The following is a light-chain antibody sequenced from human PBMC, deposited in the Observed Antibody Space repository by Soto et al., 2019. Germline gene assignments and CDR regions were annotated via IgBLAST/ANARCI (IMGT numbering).Light chain of an antibody. V-gene: IGKV2-24*01. CDR1: QSLVHRDGRTY. CDR2: TIS. J-gene: IGKJ1*01. Sequence: EIVMTQTPLSSPVSPGQSASIRCRSSQSLVHRDGRTYLSWLHQRPGQPPRLLIYTISNRFSGVSDRLSGSGARTDFTLRISRVEAEDVGVYYCMQLKQFTWPFGQGTKVDIX. CDR3: MQLKQFTWP.